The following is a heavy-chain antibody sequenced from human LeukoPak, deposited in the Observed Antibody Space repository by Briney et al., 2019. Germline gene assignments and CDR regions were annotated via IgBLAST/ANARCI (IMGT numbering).Heavy chain of an antibody. CDR3: AKVMPLYQLQWGLYDY. D-gene: IGHD2-2*01. CDR2: ISGSGGST. V-gene: IGHV3-23*01. J-gene: IGHJ4*02. Sequence: GGSLRLSCAASGFAFSSYAMSWVRQAPGKGLEWVSAISGSGGSTYYADSVKGRFTISRDNSKNTLYLQMNSLRAEDTAVYYCAKVMPLYQLQWGLYDYWGQGTLVTVSS. CDR1: GFAFSSYA.